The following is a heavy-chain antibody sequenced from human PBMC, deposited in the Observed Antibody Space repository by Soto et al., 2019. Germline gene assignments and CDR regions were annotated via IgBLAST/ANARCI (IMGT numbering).Heavy chain of an antibody. CDR3: STGPRPNSGAVGGTPPNIKV. Sequence: GGSLRLSCVDSSVVFSHGWMYWVRQAPGKGLEWVGRIKSRPDGGTTDYAAPVKGRFTISRDDSKNTLFLQMDSLKIEDTGAYYCSTGPRPNSGAVGGTPPNIKVWGQGTQVTVYS. CDR2: IKSRPDGGTT. J-gene: IGHJ4*02. V-gene: IGHV3-15*07. D-gene: IGHD1-26*01. CDR1: SVVFSHGW.